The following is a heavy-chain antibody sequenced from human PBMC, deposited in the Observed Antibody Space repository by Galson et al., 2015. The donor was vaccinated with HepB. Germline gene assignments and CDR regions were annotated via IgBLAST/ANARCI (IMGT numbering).Heavy chain of an antibody. CDR3: ARQMSPYVPFDY. CDR1: GGSISSSSYY. J-gene: IGHJ4*02. CDR2: IYYSGST. V-gene: IGHV4-39*01. D-gene: IGHD3-10*02. Sequence: ETLSLTCTVSGGSISSSSYYWGWIRQPPGKGLEWIGSIYYSGSTYYNPSLKSRVTISVDTSKNQFSLKLSSVTAADTAVYYCARQMSPYVPFDYWGQGTLVTVSS.